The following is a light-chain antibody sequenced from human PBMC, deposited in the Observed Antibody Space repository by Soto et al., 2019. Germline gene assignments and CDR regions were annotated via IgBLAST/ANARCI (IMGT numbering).Light chain of an antibody. Sequence: QSVLTQPPSVSGAPGQRVTISCTGSSSNIGAGYDVHWYQQLPGTAPKLLIYGNSNRPSGVPDRFSGSKSGTSASLAITGLHAEDEADYYCQSFDNSLSGSRVFGTGTKLTVL. CDR2: GNS. J-gene: IGLJ1*01. CDR3: QSFDNSLSGSRV. CDR1: SSNIGAGYD. V-gene: IGLV1-40*01.